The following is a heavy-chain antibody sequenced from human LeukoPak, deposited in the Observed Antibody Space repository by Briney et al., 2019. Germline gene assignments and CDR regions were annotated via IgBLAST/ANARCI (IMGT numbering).Heavy chain of an antibody. CDR3: AIRTPVDIVATLGERVKKGLDY. CDR1: GYTFTDCD. CDR2: MNPISGNT. Sequence: ASVKVSCKASGYTFTDCDNNWLRQATGQGPEWMGWMNPISGNTGYAQKFQGRVTMTRNTSMSTAYLELSSLRSEDTAMYYCAIRTPVDIVATLGERVKKGLDYWGQGTLVTVSS. V-gene: IGHV1-8*01. D-gene: IGHD5-12*01. J-gene: IGHJ4*02.